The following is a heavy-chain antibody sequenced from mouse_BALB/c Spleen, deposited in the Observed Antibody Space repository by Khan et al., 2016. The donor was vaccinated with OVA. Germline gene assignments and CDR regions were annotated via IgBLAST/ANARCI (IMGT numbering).Heavy chain of an antibody. CDR3: ARRDYYAYNWYFDV. D-gene: IGHD1-2*01. CDR2: FNPNNGGT. J-gene: IGHJ1*01. Sequence: VRLQQSGPELVKPGASVKISCKTSGYTFTEYTMHWVKQSHGKSLEWIGRFNPNNGGTSYNQKFKGRATLTVDESSSTAYMELRSLTSEDSAVYYCARRDYYAYNWYFDVWGAGITVTVSS. V-gene: IGHV1-22*01. CDR1: GYTFTEYT.